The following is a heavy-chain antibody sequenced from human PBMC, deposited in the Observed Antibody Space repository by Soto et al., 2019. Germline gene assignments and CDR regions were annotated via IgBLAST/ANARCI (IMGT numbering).Heavy chain of an antibody. CDR2: IKQDGSEK. J-gene: IGHJ4*02. CDR1: GVTFSSSW. Sequence: GGSLRLSCAASGVTFSSSWMSWARQAPGKGLEWVANIKQDGSEKYYLDSVKGRFTISRDNAKNSLYLQMNSLRAEDTAVYYCARDLGYQTLDYWGQGTLVTVSS. D-gene: IGHD6-25*01. CDR3: ARDLGYQTLDY. V-gene: IGHV3-7*01.